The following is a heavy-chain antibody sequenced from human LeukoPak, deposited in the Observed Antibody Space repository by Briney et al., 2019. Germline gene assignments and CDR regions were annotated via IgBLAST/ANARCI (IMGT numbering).Heavy chain of an antibody. D-gene: IGHD1-26*01. Sequence: GGSLRLSCVASGFTFSSYSMNWVRQAPGKGLEWVSSISSSSYIYYADSVKGRFTFSRDNAKNSLSLQMNSLSAEDTAVYYCARDGEVGVGRWFDPWGQGTLVTVSS. CDR2: ISSSSYI. J-gene: IGHJ5*02. CDR1: GFTFSSYS. V-gene: IGHV3-21*01. CDR3: ARDGEVGVGRWFDP.